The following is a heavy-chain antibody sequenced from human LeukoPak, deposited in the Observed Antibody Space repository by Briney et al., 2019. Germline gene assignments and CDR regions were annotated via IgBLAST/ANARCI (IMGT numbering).Heavy chain of an antibody. CDR2: IYYSGST. CDR1: GGSISSYY. V-gene: IGHV4-59*01. CDR3: ARDSGTTGEVKFDP. Sequence: PSETLSLTCTVSGGSISSYYWSWIRQPPGKGLEWIGYIYYSGSTNYNPSLKSRVTISVETSKNEFSLKLRSVTAADTAVYYCARDSGTTGEVKFDPWGQGTLVTVSS. D-gene: IGHD3-10*01. J-gene: IGHJ5*02.